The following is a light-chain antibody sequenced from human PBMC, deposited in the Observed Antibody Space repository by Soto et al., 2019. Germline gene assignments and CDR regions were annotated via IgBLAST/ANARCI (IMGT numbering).Light chain of an antibody. CDR1: QSVSSYY. V-gene: IGKV3-20*01. J-gene: IGKJ1*01. CDR2: GSS. Sequence: EIVLTQSPGTLSLSPGERATLSCRASQSVSSYYLAWDQQKPGQAPRLLVYGSSSRATGIPDRFSGSGSGTDFTLTIRRLGPEDFAVYYCQQYGSSYPWTFGQGTKVDIK. CDR3: QQYGSSYPWT.